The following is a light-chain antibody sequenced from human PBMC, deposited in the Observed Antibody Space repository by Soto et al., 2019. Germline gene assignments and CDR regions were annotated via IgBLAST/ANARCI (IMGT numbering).Light chain of an antibody. CDR3: SSYTTSSTHV. CDR2: DVT. CDR1: SSDVAYYNY. V-gene: IGLV2-14*03. Sequence: QSALAHPASVSGSPGQSITISCTGTSSDVAYYNYVSWFQQHPGKAPKLIISDVTNRPSGVSNRFSGSKSGNTASLTISGLQAEDEAHYYCSSYTTSSTHVFGTGTRSPS. J-gene: IGLJ1*01.